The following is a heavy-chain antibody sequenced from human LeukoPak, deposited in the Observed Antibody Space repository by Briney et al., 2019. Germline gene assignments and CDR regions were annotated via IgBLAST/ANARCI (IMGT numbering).Heavy chain of an antibody. CDR2: ISSSSSYI. Sequence: GGSLRLSCAASGFTFSSYSMNWVRQAPGKGLEWVSSISSSSSYIYYADSVKGRFTISRDNAKNSLYLQMNSLRAEDTAVYYCARERGDSTSYAFDIWGQGTMVTVSS. CDR1: GFTFSSYS. J-gene: IGHJ3*02. D-gene: IGHD2-2*01. CDR3: ARERGDSTSYAFDI. V-gene: IGHV3-21*01.